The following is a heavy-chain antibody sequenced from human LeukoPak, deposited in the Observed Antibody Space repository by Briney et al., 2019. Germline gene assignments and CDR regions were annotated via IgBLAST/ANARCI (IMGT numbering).Heavy chain of an antibody. CDR1: GGPISSYY. CDR2: IYYSGST. J-gene: IGHJ4*02. CDR3: AREGARYSFDY. Sequence: PSETLSLTCTVSGGPISSYYWSWIRQPPGKGLEWIGYIYYSGSTNYNPPLKSRVTISVDTSKNQFSLKLSSVTAADTAVYYCAREGARYSFDYWGQGTLVTVSS. V-gene: IGHV4-59*01. D-gene: IGHD1-14*01.